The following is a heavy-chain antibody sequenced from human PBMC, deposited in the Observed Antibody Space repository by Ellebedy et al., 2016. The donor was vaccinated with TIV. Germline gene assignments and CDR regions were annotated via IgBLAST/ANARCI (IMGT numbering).Heavy chain of an antibody. Sequence: GESLKISXKGSGYSFTNYWIGWVRQMPGKGLEWMGSIYPGDSDNRYNPSFRGQVTMSADRSTNTAYLKWSSLQASESATYYCARRKVVSGTLRWGPVSTTDHPMDVWGQGTTVLVS. V-gene: IGHV5-51*01. J-gene: IGHJ6*02. CDR3: ARRKVVSGTLRWGPVSTTDHPMDV. D-gene: IGHD1-7*01. CDR1: GYSFTNYW. CDR2: IYPGDSDN.